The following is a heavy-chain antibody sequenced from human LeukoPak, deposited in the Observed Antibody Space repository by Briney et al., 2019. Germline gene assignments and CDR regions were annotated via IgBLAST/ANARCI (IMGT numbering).Heavy chain of an antibody. CDR1: GYTFTSYG. CDR3: ARGKARYCSGGSCFGY. Sequence: GASVKVSCKASGYTFTSYGISWVRQAPGQGLEWMGWISAYNGNTNYAQKLQGRVTMTTDTSTSTAYMELRSLRSDDPAVYYCARGKARYCSGGSCFGYWGQGTLVTVSS. CDR2: ISAYNGNT. D-gene: IGHD2-15*01. J-gene: IGHJ4*02. V-gene: IGHV1-18*01.